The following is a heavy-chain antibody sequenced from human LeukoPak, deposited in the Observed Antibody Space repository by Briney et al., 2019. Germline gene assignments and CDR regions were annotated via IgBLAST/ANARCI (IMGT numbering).Heavy chain of an antibody. D-gene: IGHD3-9*01. J-gene: IGHJ4*02. V-gene: IGHV3-30-3*01. CDR3: ARGRYYDIWTGYYDY. CDR1: GVTFSSYA. CDR2: ISYDRSNR. Sequence: GGSLRLSCAASGVTFSSYAMHWVRQAPGKGLERVAVISYDRSNRYYADYVKGRFTISRDNSKNTLYLQMHSLRAEDAAVYSCARGRYYDIWTGYYDYWGQGPLVTVSS.